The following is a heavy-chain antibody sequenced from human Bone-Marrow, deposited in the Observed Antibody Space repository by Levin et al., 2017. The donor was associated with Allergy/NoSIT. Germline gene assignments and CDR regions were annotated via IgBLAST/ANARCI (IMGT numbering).Heavy chain of an antibody. J-gene: IGHJ4*02. D-gene: IGHD6-19*01. CDR3: ATGPQWLAFDY. Sequence: QAGGSLRLSCAASGFTFSSYWMTWVRQATGKGLEWVANIKQDGSEKYYVDSVKGRFTISRDNAKNSVYLQMNSLRAEDTAVYYCATGPQWLAFDYWGQGTLVSVSS. CDR2: IKQDGSEK. CDR1: GFTFSSYW. V-gene: IGHV3-7*01.